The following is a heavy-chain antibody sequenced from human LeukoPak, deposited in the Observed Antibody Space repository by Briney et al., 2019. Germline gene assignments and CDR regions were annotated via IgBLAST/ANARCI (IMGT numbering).Heavy chain of an antibody. D-gene: IGHD3-16*02. CDR3: AKDIQLST. V-gene: IGHV3-23*01. CDR2: ISSSGGNT. J-gene: IGHJ3*01. CDR1: GFTFSSYW. Sequence: PGGSLRLSCAASGFTFSSYWMSWVRQVPGKGLEWVSLISSSGGNTYYADSVKGRFTISRDNSKNTLSLQMNSLRVEDTAIYYCAKDIQLSTWGLGTMVTVSS.